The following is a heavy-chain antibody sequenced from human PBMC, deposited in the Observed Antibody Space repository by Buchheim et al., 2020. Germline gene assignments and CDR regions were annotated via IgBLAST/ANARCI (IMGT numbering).Heavy chain of an antibody. CDR1: GFTFSTYE. CDR3: AIDTPTYGYYHGIDV. D-gene: IGHD3-16*01. CDR2: ISTSGATM. Sequence: ELQLVESGGGLVQPGGSLRLSCAASGFTFSTYEMNWVRQAPGKGLEWVSYISTSGATMYYADSVKGRVTISRDNANNSVSLQMKNLRAEDTAVDYCAIDTPTYGYYHGIDVWGQGAT. J-gene: IGHJ6*02. V-gene: IGHV3-48*03.